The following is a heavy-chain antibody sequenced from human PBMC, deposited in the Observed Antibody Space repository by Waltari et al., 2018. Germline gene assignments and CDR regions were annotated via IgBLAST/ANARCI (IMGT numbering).Heavy chain of an antibody. D-gene: IGHD2-21*02. Sequence: EVQLLESGGGLVQPGGSLRLSCAASGFTFSSYAMSWVRQAPGKGLEWVSAISGSGGSTYYADSVKGRFTISRDNAKNTLYLQMNSLRAEDTAVYYCAKSMGWHIVVVTAPYYYYGMDVWGQGTTVTVSS. CDR3: AKSMGWHIVVVTAPYYYYGMDV. CDR1: GFTFSSYA. V-gene: IGHV3-23*01. CDR2: ISGSGGST. J-gene: IGHJ6*02.